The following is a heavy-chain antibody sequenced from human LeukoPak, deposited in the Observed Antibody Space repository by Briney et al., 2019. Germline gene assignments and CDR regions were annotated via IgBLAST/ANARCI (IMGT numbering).Heavy chain of an antibody. CDR1: GFTFSNAW. CDR2: IKSKTDGGTT. V-gene: IGHV3-15*01. J-gene: IGHJ6*02. Sequence: GGSLRLSCAASGFTFSNAWMSWVRQTPGKGLEWVGRIKSKTDGGTTDYAAPVKGRFTISRDDSKNTLHLQMNSLKTEDTAVYYCARDTAIIETGDEVYYYYYGMGVWGQGTTVTVSS. CDR3: ARDTAIIETGDEVYYYYYGMGV. D-gene: IGHD7-27*01.